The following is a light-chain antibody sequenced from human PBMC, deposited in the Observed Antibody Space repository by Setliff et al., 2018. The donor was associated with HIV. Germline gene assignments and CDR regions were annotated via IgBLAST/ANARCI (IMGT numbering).Light chain of an antibody. CDR1: KSDIGTYNL. Sequence: QSALAQPASVSGSPGQSITISCSGNKSDIGTYNLVSWYQQYPGKAPQLTIYDVNKRPSGVSARFSGSKSGNTASLTISALQAGDEADYYCCSYAGPTSFDVFGTGTKGTVL. CDR3: CSYAGPTSFDV. V-gene: IGLV2-23*02. J-gene: IGLJ1*01. CDR2: DVN.